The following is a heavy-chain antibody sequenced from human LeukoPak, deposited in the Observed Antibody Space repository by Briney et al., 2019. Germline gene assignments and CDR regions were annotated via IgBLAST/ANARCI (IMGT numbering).Heavy chain of an antibody. CDR1: GFTFSSYG. CDR2: ISYDGSNK. Sequence: GGSLRLSCAASGFTFSSYGMHWVRQAPGKGLEWVAVISYDGSNKYYADSVKGRFTISRDNSKNTLYLQMNSLRAEDTAVYYCAKDRGGARPLDYWGQGTLVTVSS. J-gene: IGHJ4*02. V-gene: IGHV3-30*18. D-gene: IGHD3-16*01. CDR3: AKDRGGARPLDY.